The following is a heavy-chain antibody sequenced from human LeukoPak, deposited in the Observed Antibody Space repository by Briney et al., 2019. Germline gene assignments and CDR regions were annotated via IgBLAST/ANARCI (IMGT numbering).Heavy chain of an antibody. V-gene: IGHV4-59*08. Sequence: SETLSLTCTVSGGSISSDYWSWIRQPPGKGLEWIGYIYYSGSTNYNPSLKSRVTISVDTSKNQFSLKLSSVTAADTAVYYCARHPTKGSSIDYWGQGTLVTVSS. CDR1: GGSISSDY. CDR2: IYYSGST. J-gene: IGHJ4*02. CDR3: ARHPTKGSSIDY. D-gene: IGHD6-6*01.